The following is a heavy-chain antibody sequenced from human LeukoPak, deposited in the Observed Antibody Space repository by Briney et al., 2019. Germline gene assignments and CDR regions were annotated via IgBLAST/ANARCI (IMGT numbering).Heavy chain of an antibody. CDR1: GGTFSSYT. CDR3: ARGRRDGYK. CDR2: IIPILGIT. D-gene: IGHD5-24*01. J-gene: IGHJ4*02. Sequence: ASVKVSFKASGGTFSSYTISWVRQAPGQGLEWRGRIIPILGITNYAQKFQGRVTITADKSTSTAYMELSSLRSEDTAVYYCARGRRDGYKWGQGTLVTVSS. V-gene: IGHV1-69*02.